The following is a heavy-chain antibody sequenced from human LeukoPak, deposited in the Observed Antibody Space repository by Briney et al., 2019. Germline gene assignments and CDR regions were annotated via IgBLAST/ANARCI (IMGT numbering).Heavy chain of an antibody. D-gene: IGHD5-12*01. Sequence: GGSLRLSCAASGFTFSSYEMNWVRQAPGKGLEWVSYISSSCSTIYYADSVKGRFTISRDNAKNSLYLQMNSLRAEDTAVYYCARGPGQIVATPLYYCYYGMDVSGQGTTVTVSS. CDR1: GFTFSSYE. CDR3: ARGPGQIVATPLYYCYYGMDV. J-gene: IGHJ6*02. CDR2: ISSSCSTI. V-gene: IGHV3-48*03.